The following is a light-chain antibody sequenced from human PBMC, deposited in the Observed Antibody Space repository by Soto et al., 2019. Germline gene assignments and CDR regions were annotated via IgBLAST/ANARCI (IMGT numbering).Light chain of an antibody. V-gene: IGLV2-23*01. CDR2: EGS. Sequence: QSVLTQPASVSGSPGQSITISCTGTSSDVGSYNLVSWYQQHPGKAPKLMIYEGSKRPSGVSNRFSGSKSGNTASLTISGLQAEDEADYYCFSYAGDSTWVFGGGTKLTVL. J-gene: IGLJ3*02. CDR1: SSDVGSYNL. CDR3: FSYAGDSTWV.